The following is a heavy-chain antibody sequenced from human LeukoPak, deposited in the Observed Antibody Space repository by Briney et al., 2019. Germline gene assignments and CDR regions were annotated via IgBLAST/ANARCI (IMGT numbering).Heavy chain of an antibody. CDR2: IYYSGST. D-gene: IGHD6-13*01. CDR1: GGSISSYY. Sequence: SETLSLTCTVSGGSISSYYWSWIRQPPGKGLEWIGYIYYSGSTNYNPPLKSRVTISVDTSKNQFSLKLSSVTAADTAVYYCARAGRPIAAAGILDYWGQGTLVTVSS. V-gene: IGHV4-59*01. J-gene: IGHJ4*02. CDR3: ARAGRPIAAAGILDY.